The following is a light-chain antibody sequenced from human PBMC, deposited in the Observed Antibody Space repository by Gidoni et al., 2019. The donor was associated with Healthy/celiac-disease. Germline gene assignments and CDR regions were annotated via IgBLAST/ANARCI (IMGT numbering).Light chain of an antibody. CDR1: NIGSKS. V-gene: IGLV3-21*02. Sequence: SYVLTQSPSGSVSPGQTARITCGGNNIGSKSVHGYQQKPGQAPVLVVYDDSDRPSGIPERFSGSNSGNTATLTISRVEAGDEADYFCQVWDSSSDVVFGGGTKLTVL. J-gene: IGLJ2*01. CDR2: DDS. CDR3: QVWDSSSDVV.